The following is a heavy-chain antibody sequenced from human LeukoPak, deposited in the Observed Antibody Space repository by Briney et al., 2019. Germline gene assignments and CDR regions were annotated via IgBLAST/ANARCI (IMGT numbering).Heavy chain of an antibody. D-gene: IGHD3-3*01. CDR3: TRSLGVVIHGGMDV. J-gene: IGHJ6*02. CDR2: IYHSGST. CDR1: VGSISSGAYS. Sequence: LQLQESGSVLVQPSQTLSLTCTVSVGSISSGAYSWRCIRLPPVEAMDWTGYIYHSGSTYYTPSLKSRVTISVDTSKNQFSLKLSSVSAADTAVYYCTRSLGVVIHGGMDVWGQGTTVTVSS. V-gene: IGHV4-30-2*02.